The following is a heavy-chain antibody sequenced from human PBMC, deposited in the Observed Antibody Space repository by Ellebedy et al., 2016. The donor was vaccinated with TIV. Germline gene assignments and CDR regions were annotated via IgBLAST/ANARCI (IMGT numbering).Heavy chain of an antibody. V-gene: IGHV3-13*01. CDR3: ARATSGFDY. CDR1: GFTFSSHD. CDR2: ITSACDT. D-gene: IGHD5-24*01. J-gene: IGHJ4*02. Sequence: GESLKISCAASGFTFSSHDRHWVRQPTGKGLEWVSGITSACDTYYLGSVKGRFIISRDSAKNSLYLQMNSLRAEDTAVYYCARATSGFDYWGQGALATVSS.